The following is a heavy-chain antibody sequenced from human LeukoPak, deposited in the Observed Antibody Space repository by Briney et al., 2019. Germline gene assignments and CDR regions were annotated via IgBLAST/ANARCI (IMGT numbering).Heavy chain of an antibody. CDR3: AGGSGSYYYYGMDV. CDR2: IYYSGST. Sequence: SETLSLTCTVSGGSVSSGSYYWSWIRQPPGKGLEWIGYIYYSGSTNYNPSLKSRVTISVDTSKNQFSLKLSSVTAADTAVYYCAGGSGSYYYYGMDVWGKGATVTVSS. J-gene: IGHJ6*04. V-gene: IGHV4-61*01. D-gene: IGHD3-10*01. CDR1: GGSVSSGSYY.